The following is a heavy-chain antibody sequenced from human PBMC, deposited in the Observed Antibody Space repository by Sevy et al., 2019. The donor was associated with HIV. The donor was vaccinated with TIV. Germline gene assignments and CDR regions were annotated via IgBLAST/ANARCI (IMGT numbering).Heavy chain of an antibody. CDR1: GGSVSSGSYY. V-gene: IGHV4-61*01. J-gene: IGHJ4*02. D-gene: IGHD1-1*01. Sequence: SETLSLTCTVSGGSVSSGSYYWSWIRQPPGKGLEWIGYIYYSVSTNYNPSLKSRVTISVDTSKNQFSLKLSSVTAADTAVYYCARGRRAWKAFDYWGQGTLVTVSS. CDR3: ARGRRAWKAFDY. CDR2: IYYSVST.